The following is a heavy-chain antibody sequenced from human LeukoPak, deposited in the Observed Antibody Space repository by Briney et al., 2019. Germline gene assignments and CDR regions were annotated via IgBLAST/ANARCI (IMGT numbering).Heavy chain of an antibody. Sequence: ASVKVSCKASGYTFTGYYMHWVQQAPGQGLEWMGWINPNSGGTNYAQKFQGRVTMTRDTSISTAYMELSRLRSDDTAVYYCARAGYRIDAFDIWGQGTMVTVSS. CDR1: GYTFTGYY. CDR2: INPNSGGT. D-gene: IGHD3-9*01. J-gene: IGHJ3*02. V-gene: IGHV1-2*02. CDR3: ARAGYRIDAFDI.